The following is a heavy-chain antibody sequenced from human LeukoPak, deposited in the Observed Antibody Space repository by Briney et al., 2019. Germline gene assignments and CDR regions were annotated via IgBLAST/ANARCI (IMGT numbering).Heavy chain of an antibody. Sequence: GGSLRLSCAASGFTFDDYAMHWVRQAPGKGLEWVSGISWNSGSIGYADSVKGRFTISRDNAKNSLYLQMNSLRAEDTALYYCATIAAAGTDAFDIWGQGTMVTVSS. D-gene: IGHD6-13*01. V-gene: IGHV3-9*01. CDR1: GFTFDDYA. CDR2: ISWNSGSI. J-gene: IGHJ3*02. CDR3: ATIAAAGTDAFDI.